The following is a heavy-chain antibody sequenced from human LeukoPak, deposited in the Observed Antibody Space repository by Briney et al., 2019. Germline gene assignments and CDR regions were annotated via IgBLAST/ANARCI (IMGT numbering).Heavy chain of an antibody. CDR2: ISGSGVST. D-gene: IGHD3-22*01. J-gene: IGHJ4*02. CDR1: GFTFSSYA. Sequence: GGSLRLSCAASGFTFSSYAMSWVRQAPGKGLEWVSAISGSGVSTYYADSVKGRFTISRDNSKNTLYLQMNSLRAEGTAVYYCAKGTGSDYYDSSGFDYWGQGTLVTVSS. CDR3: AKGTGSDYYDSSGFDY. V-gene: IGHV3-23*01.